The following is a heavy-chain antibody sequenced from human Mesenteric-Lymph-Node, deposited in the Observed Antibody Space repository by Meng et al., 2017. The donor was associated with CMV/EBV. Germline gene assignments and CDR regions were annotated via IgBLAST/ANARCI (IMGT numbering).Heavy chain of an antibody. CDR2: IYYSGST. D-gene: IGHD3-10*01. V-gene: IGHV4-34*01. CDR3: AREKRGESDY. Sequence: SETLSLTCAVYGGSFSGYYWSWIRQPPGKGLEWIGSIYYSGSTYYNPSLKSRVTISVDTSKNQFSLKLSSVTAADTAVYYCAREKRGESDYWGQGTLVTVSS. CDR1: GGSFSGYY. J-gene: IGHJ4*02.